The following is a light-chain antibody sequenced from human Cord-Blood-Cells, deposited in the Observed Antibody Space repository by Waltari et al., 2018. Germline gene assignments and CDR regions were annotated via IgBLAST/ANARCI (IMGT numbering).Light chain of an antibody. CDR2: DYS. Sequence: QSALTQPASVSGSPGQSITIPCTGTSSDVGGYNYVYWYQQHPGKAPRLMIYDYSKRPSGVSNRFSGSKSGNTASLTISGLQADDEADYYCSSYTSSSTYVFGTGTKVTVL. J-gene: IGLJ1*01. V-gene: IGLV2-14*01. CDR1: SSDVGGYNY. CDR3: SSYTSSSTYV.